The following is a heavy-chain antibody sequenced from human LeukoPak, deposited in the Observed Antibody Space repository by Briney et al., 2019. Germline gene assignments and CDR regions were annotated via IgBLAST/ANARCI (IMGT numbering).Heavy chain of an antibody. Sequence: GGSLRLSCAASGFTFSDYTMDWVRQAPGKGLEWVSSIGGSGDSIYYADSVQGRFTISRDNAKNSLYLQMDSLRDEDSAVYYCARDLRSTRVYYFDYWGQGTLVTVSS. CDR2: IGGSGDSI. J-gene: IGHJ4*02. CDR3: ARDLRSTRVYYFDY. V-gene: IGHV3-48*02. CDR1: GFTFSDYT. D-gene: IGHD5/OR15-5a*01.